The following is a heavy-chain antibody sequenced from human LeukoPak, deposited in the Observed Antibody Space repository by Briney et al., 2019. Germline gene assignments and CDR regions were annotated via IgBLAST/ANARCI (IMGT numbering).Heavy chain of an antibody. CDR1: GGSISSYY. Sequence: SETLSLTCTVSGGSISSYYWSWIRQPAGKGLEWIGRIYTSGSTNYNPSLKSRVTMSVDTSKNQFSLELSSVTAADTAVYYCAGDISVENYMDVWGKGTTVTVSS. J-gene: IGHJ6*03. CDR2: IYTSGST. CDR3: AGDISVENYMDV. D-gene: IGHD3-3*02. V-gene: IGHV4-4*07.